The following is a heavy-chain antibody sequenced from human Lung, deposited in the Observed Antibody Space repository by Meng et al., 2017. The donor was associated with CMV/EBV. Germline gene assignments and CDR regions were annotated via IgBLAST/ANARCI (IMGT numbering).Heavy chain of an antibody. V-gene: IGHV4-39*06. CDR1: GGSISSRTYY. J-gene: IGHJ3*01. Sequence: SXTLSLXCTVSGGSISSRTYYWAWLRQPPGKGLDWIGSVYYSGSPHYNPSLKSRATISVDTSKNQFPLTLRSVTAADTAVYYCARDAPGRSGDAFSLWGQGTXVTVSS. CDR3: ARDAPGRSGDAFSL. CDR2: VYYSGSP. D-gene: IGHD1-26*01.